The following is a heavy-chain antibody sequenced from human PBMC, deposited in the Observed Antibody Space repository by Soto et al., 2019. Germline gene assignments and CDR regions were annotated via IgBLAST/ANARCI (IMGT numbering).Heavy chain of an antibody. CDR1: GFTFSSNT. J-gene: IGHJ6*02. V-gene: IGHV3-21*01. D-gene: IGHD2-15*01. CDR2: ISRSGDNV. Sequence: GGSLRLSCAASGFTFSSNTMNWVRQAPGKGLEWVSSISRSGDNVYYADSVKGRFTISRENAKNSLGLQMNSLRAEDTGIYYCAKDLGYGICGYGMDVWGQGTTVTVYS. CDR3: AKDLGYGICGYGMDV.